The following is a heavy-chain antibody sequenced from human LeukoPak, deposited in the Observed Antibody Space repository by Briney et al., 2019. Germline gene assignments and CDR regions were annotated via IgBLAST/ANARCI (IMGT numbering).Heavy chain of an antibody. Sequence: SETLSLTCAVYGGSFSGYYWSWIRQPPGKGLEWIGEINHSGSTNYNPSLKSRVAISVDTSKNQFSLKLSSVTAADTAVYYCARDIVVVPAAIFRFDPWGQGTLVTVSS. V-gene: IGHV4-34*01. J-gene: IGHJ5*02. CDR2: INHSGST. D-gene: IGHD2-2*02. CDR3: ARDIVVVPAAIFRFDP. CDR1: GGSFSGYY.